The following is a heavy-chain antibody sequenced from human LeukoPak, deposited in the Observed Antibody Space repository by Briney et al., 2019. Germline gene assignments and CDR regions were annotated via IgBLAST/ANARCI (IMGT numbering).Heavy chain of an antibody. Sequence: PGGSLRLSSAASGFTFSSYAMSWVRQAPGKGLEWVSAISGSGGSTYYADSVKGRFTISRDNSKNTLYLQMNSLRAEDTAVYYCVKDISEQGYPGGYFDYWGQGTLVTVSS. J-gene: IGHJ4*02. CDR3: VKDISEQGYPGGYFDY. CDR1: GFTFSSYA. CDR2: ISGSGGST. V-gene: IGHV3-23*01. D-gene: IGHD5-18*01.